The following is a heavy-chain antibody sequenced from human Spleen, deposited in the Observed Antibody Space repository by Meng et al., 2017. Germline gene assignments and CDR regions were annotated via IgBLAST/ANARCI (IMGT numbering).Heavy chain of an antibody. CDR1: RYTLTELS. Sequence: ASVKVSCKVSRYTLTELSMHWVRQAPGKGREWMGGFDPEDGETIYAQKFQGRVTMTEDTSTDTAYMELSNMRSEDTAVYYCATESIVVVMFQHWGQGTLVTVSS. J-gene: IGHJ1*01. CDR3: ATESIVVVMFQH. V-gene: IGHV1-24*01. D-gene: IGHD3-22*01. CDR2: FDPEDGET.